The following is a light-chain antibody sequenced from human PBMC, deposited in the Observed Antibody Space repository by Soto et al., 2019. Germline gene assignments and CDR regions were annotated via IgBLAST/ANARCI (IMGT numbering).Light chain of an antibody. Sequence: QSALTQPASVSGSPGQSITISCTGTSSDFGTYNYVSWYQQYPGKAPKLVIYEVSYRPSGVSDRFSGSKSGNTASLTISGLQAEDEADYCCSSYTSSGSVLFGGGTKLTVL. CDR3: SSYTSSGSVL. J-gene: IGLJ2*01. CDR2: EVS. V-gene: IGLV2-14*01. CDR1: SSDFGTYNY.